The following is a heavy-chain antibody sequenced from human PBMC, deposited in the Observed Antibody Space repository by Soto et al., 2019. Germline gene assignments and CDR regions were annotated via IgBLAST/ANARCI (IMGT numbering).Heavy chain of an antibody. CDR2: ISGSGGST. V-gene: IGHV3-23*01. J-gene: IGHJ6*02. CDR1: GFTFSSYA. D-gene: IGHD6-6*01. CDR3: AKDLLEQLVRGDYYYYGMDV. Sequence: PGGSLRLSCAASGFTFSSYAMSWVRQAPGKGLEWVSAISGSGGSTYYADSVKGRFTISRDNSKNTLYLQMNSLRAEDTAVYYCAKDLLEQLVRGDYYYYGMDVWGQGTTVTVSS.